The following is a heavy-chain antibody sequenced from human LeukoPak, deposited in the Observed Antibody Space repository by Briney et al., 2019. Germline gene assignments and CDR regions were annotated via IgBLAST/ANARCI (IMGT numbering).Heavy chain of an antibody. D-gene: IGHD5-24*01. V-gene: IGHV4-59*01. Sequence: PSETLSLTCSVSGGSISTYYWSWVRQPPGKRLEWIGYIYNSESTNYSPSLKSRVTISVDTSKNQFSLKMTSVSAADTAVYYCTRAHGWLPEHWGQGTLVTVS. CDR1: GGSISTYY. CDR3: TRAHGWLPEH. J-gene: IGHJ1*01. CDR2: IYNSEST.